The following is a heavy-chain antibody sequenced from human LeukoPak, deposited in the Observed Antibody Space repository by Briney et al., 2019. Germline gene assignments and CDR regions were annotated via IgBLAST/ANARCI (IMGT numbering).Heavy chain of an antibody. D-gene: IGHD2-2*01. CDR3: ARVYCSSTSCSYYYYYYMDV. J-gene: IGHJ6*03. CDR1: GFTVSSNY. V-gene: IGHV3-53*01. Sequence: GGSLRLSCAASGFTVSSNYMSWVRQAPGKGLEWVSVIYSGGSTYYADSVKGRFTISRDNSKNTLYLQMNSLRAEDTAVYYCARVYCSSTSCSYYYYYYMDVWGKGTTVTVSS. CDR2: IYSGGST.